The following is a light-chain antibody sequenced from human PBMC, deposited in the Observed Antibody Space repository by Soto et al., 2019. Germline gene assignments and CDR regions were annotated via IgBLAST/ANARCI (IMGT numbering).Light chain of an antibody. CDR2: RAS. Sequence: EIVLTQSPGTLSLSPGERATLSCRASHTISSSFLAWYQQKPGQAPRLLIYRASRRDPGIPDRFSGSGSWTAFTLTISRLEPEDFAVYYCHQFGSSPLDTFGPGTKVEIK. J-gene: IGKJ3*01. CDR1: HTISSSF. CDR3: HQFGSSPLDT. V-gene: IGKV3-20*01.